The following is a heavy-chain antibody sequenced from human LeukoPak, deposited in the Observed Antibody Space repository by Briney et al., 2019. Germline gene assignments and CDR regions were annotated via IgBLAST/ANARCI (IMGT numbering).Heavy chain of an antibody. V-gene: IGHV4-39*07. CDR3: ARVGYYDILTDYQRTDAFDI. J-gene: IGHJ3*02. D-gene: IGHD3-9*01. CDR2: INYSGST. Sequence: SETLSLTCTVSGGSISSSDCYWGWIRQPPGKGLEWIGSINYSGSTFFDPSLKSRVTISLDTSKNQFSLKLTSVTAADTAVYYCARVGYYDILTDYQRTDAFDIWGQGTMVTVSS. CDR1: GGSISSSDCY.